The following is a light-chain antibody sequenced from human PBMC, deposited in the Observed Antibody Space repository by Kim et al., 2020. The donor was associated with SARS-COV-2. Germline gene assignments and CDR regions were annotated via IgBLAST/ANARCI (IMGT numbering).Light chain of an antibody. CDR1: QYISSN. CDR2: GAS. Sequence: ERVLTQSPATLSVSPEERVTLSCRASQYISSNLAWYQHKPGQAPRLLIHGASTRATGIPARFSGSGSGTDFTITISSLQSEDFAVYYCQQYYNWPRTFGQGTKVDIK. V-gene: IGKV3D-15*01. CDR3: QQYYNWPRT. J-gene: IGKJ1*01.